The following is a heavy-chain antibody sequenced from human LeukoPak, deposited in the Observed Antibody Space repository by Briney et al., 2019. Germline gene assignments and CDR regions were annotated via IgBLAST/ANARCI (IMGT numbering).Heavy chain of an antibody. J-gene: IGHJ4*02. CDR1: GFTFSSYE. CDR2: ISSSGSTI. Sequence: PGGSLRLSCAASGFTFSSYEMNWVRQAPGKGLEWASYISSSGSTIYYADSVKGRFTISRDNAKNSLYLQMNSLRAEDTAVYYCARGSGGSRLRVFDYWGQGTLVTVSS. D-gene: IGHD2-15*01. V-gene: IGHV3-48*03. CDR3: ARGSGGSRLRVFDY.